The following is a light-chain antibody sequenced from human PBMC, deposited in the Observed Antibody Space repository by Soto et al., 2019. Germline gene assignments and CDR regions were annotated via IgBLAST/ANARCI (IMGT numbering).Light chain of an antibody. CDR1: SNDVGGHNS. CDR3: TSYVTGNTVL. Sequence: QSALTRPASVSGSPGQSITISCTGTSNDVGGHNSVCWYQQHPGKVPKLLIYEVTTRPSGISYRFSGSKSGNTASLTISGLQADDEADYYCTSYVTGNTVLFGGGTQLTVL. J-gene: IGLJ3*02. CDR2: EVT. V-gene: IGLV2-14*01.